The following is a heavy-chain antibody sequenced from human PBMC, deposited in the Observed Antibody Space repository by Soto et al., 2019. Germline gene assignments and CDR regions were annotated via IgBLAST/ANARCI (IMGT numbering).Heavy chain of an antibody. CDR1: GFSLSTSGVG. J-gene: IGHJ5*02. V-gene: IGHV2-5*02. Sequence: QITLKESGPTLVKPTQTLTLTCTFSGFSLSTSGVGVGWIRQPPGKALEWLALIYWDDDKRYSPSLKSRLTITKDTSKNQVVLTMTNMDPVDTATYYCAQRRKEDGGYYRWFDPWGQGTLVIVSS. D-gene: IGHD1-26*01. CDR2: IYWDDDK. CDR3: AQRRKEDGGYYRWFDP.